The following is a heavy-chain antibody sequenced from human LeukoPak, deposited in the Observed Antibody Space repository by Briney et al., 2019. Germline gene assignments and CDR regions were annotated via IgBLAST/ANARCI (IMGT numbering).Heavy chain of an antibody. V-gene: IGHV4-39*01. CDR3: ASPGATTARAAFDI. Sequence: SETLSLTCTVSGGSISSSSYYWGWIRQSPGKGLEWIGSIYYSGSTYYNPSLKSRVTISVDTSKNQFSLKLSSVTAADTAVYYCASPGATTARAAFDIWGQGTMVTVSS. CDR2: IYYSGST. J-gene: IGHJ3*02. D-gene: IGHD4-17*01. CDR1: GGSISSSSYY.